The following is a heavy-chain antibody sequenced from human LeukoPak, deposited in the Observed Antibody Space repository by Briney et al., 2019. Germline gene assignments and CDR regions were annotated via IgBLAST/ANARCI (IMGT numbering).Heavy chain of an antibody. CDR3: AKDNKFWGDSDY. CDR1: GFTFSSYG. CDR2: IRYDGSNK. Sequence: QTGGSLRLSCAASGFTFSSYGMHWVRQAPGKGLEWVAFIRYDGSNKYYADSVKGRFTISRDNSKNTLYLQMNSLRAEDTAVYYCAKDNKFWGDSDYWGQGTLVTVSS. J-gene: IGHJ4*02. V-gene: IGHV3-30*02. D-gene: IGHD7-27*01.